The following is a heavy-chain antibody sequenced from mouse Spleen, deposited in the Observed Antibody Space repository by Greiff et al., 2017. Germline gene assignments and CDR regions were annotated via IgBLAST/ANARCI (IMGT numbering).Heavy chain of an antibody. J-gene: IGHJ3*01. CDR3: AREGSSGPFAY. CDR2: IDPSDSET. D-gene: IGHD3-2*02. V-gene: IGHV1-52*01. Sequence: QVQLKQPGAELVRPGSSVKLSCKASGYTFTSYWMHWVKQRPIQGLEWIGNIDPSDSETHYNQKFKDKATLTVDKSSSTAYMQLSSLTSEDSAVYYCAREGSSGPFAYWGQGTLVTVSA. CDR1: GYTFTSYW.